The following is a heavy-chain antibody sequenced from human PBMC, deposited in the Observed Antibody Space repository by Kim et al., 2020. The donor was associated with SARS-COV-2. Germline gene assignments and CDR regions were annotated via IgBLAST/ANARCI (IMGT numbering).Heavy chain of an antibody. CDR2: IYYSGST. V-gene: IGHV4-59*13. J-gene: IGHJ6*02. CDR1: GGSISSYY. D-gene: IGHD1-26*01. CDR3: ARDRPWVDV. Sequence: SETLSLTCTVSGGSISSYYWSWIRQPPGKGLEWIGYIYYSGSTNYNPSLKSRVTISVDTSKNQFSLKLSSVTAADTAVYYCARDRPWVDVWGQGTTVTVSS.